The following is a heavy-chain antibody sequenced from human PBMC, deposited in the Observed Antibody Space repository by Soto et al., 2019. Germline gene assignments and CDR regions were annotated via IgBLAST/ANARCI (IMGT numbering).Heavy chain of an antibody. V-gene: IGHV4-31*03. Sequence: QVQLQESGPGLVKPSQTLSLTCTVSGGSISIGGYYCSCIRQHPGKGLEWIGYIYYSGSTYYNPSLTSRVTLSVDASTHQFSMKLSSVTAADTAVYYCARSSQSTVTNFDYWGQGTLVTVSS. D-gene: IGHD4-17*01. CDR1: GGSISIGGYY. CDR3: ARSSQSTVTNFDY. J-gene: IGHJ4*02. CDR2: IYYSGST.